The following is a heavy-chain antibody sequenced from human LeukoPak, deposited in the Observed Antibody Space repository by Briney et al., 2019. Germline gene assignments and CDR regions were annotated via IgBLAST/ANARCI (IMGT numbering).Heavy chain of an antibody. J-gene: IGHJ4*02. CDR1: GGSISSYH. Sequence: SETLSLTCTVSGGSISSYHWSWIRQPAGKGLEWIGRIYTSGSTNYNPSLKSRVSISLDTSTNQFSLKLSSLTAADTAVYYCARVPDWAYVPDYWGQGTLVTVSS. CDR2: IYTSGST. D-gene: IGHD3-16*01. CDR3: ARVPDWAYVPDY. V-gene: IGHV4-4*07.